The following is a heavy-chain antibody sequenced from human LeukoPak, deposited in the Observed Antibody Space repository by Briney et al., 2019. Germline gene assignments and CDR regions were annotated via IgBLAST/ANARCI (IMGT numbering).Heavy chain of an antibody. V-gene: IGHV3-20*04. CDR2: IQWNGGSP. Sequence: GGSLRLSCAASGFTFDNYAMSWVRQAPGKGLEWVSGIQWNGGSPAYADSVKGRFTISRDNPKNSLYLQMDSLRAEDTALYYCARTVDILTGYYVYHFDHWGQGTLVTVSS. CDR1: GFTFDNYA. CDR3: ARTVDILTGYYVYHFDH. D-gene: IGHD3-9*01. J-gene: IGHJ4*02.